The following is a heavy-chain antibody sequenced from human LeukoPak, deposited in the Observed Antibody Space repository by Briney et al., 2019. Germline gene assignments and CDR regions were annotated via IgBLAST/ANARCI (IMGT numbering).Heavy chain of an antibody. CDR3: SRGDYEILTGLRY. J-gene: IGHJ4*02. V-gene: IGHV4-34*01. D-gene: IGHD3-9*01. CDR1: GGSFSGYY. Sequence: NPSETLSLTCAVYGGSFSGYYWSWIRQPPGKGLEWIGEINHSGSTNYNPSLKSRVTISVDTSKNQFSLKLSSVTAADTAVYYCSRGDYEILTGLRYWGQGTLVTVSS. CDR2: INHSGST.